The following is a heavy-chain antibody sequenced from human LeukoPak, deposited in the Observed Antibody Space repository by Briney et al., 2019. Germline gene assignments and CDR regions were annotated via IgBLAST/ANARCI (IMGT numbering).Heavy chain of an antibody. Sequence: PSETLSLTCAVYGGSFSGYYWSWIRQPPGKGLEWIGEINHSGSTNYSPSLKSRVTISVDTSKNQFSLKLSSVTAADTAVYYCARGVEGDILNWGQGTLVTVSS. V-gene: IGHV4-34*01. CDR3: ARGVEGDILN. J-gene: IGHJ4*02. CDR2: INHSGST. CDR1: GGSFSGYY. D-gene: IGHD3-9*01.